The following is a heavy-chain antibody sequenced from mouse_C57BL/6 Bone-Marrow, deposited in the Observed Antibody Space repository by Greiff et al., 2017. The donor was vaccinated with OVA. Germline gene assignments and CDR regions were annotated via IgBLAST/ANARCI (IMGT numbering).Heavy chain of an antibody. CDR1: GYSFTDYN. V-gene: IGHV1-39*01. D-gene: IGHD1-1*01. Sequence: EVQLQQSGPELVKPGASVKISCKASGYSFTDYNMNWVKQSHGKSLEWIGVINPNYGTTSYNQKFKGKATLTVDQSSSTAYMQLNSLTSEDSAVYYGAREGYGSSYGAWFAYWGQGTLVTVSA. CDR3: AREGYGSSYGAWFAY. CDR2: INPNYGTT. J-gene: IGHJ3*01.